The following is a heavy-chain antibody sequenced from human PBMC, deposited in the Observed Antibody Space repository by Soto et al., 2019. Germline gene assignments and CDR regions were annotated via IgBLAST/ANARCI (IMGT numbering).Heavy chain of an antibody. V-gene: IGHV3-30-3*01. Sequence: QVQLVESGGGVVQPGRSLRLSCAASGLTFSSYAMHWVRQAPGKGLEWVAGISYDGSNKYYADSVKGRFTISRDNSKNTLYLQMSSLRAEDTAVYYCAREPYDFWSGLLSGIYGIDVWGQGTTVTVSS. J-gene: IGHJ6*02. CDR2: ISYDGSNK. CDR3: AREPYDFWSGLLSGIYGIDV. CDR1: GLTFSSYA. D-gene: IGHD3-3*01.